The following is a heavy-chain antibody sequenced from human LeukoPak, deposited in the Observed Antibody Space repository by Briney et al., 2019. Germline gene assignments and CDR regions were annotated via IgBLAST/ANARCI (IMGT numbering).Heavy chain of an antibody. Sequence: GGSLRLSCAASGFTFSSYEMNWVRQAPGKELEWVSYISDSGTTIYYADSVKGRFTISRDNPKNSLYLQMNSLRAEDTAVYYCAKDRSPTDYSAIIFDYWGQGTLVTVSS. CDR2: ISDSGTTI. CDR3: AKDRSPTDYSAIIFDY. V-gene: IGHV3-48*03. J-gene: IGHJ4*02. CDR1: GFTFSSYE. D-gene: IGHD4-11*01.